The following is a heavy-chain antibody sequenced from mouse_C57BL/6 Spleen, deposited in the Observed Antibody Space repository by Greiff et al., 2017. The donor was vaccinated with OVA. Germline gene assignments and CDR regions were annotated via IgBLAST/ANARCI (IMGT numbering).Heavy chain of an antibody. CDR3: ARIYYGYDGAWFAY. Sequence: VQLQQSGPELVKPGASVKIPCKASGYTFTDYNMDWVKQSHGKSLEWIGDINPNNGGTIYNQKFKGKATLTVDKSSSTAYMELRSLTSEDTAVYYCARIYYGYDGAWFAYWGQGTLVTVSA. J-gene: IGHJ3*01. CDR2: INPNNGGT. D-gene: IGHD2-2*01. CDR1: GYTFTDYN. V-gene: IGHV1-18*01.